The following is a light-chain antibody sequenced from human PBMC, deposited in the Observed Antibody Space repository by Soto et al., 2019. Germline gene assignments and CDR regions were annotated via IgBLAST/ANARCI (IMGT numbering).Light chain of an antibody. V-gene: IGLV2-8*01. CDR1: SSDVGGYNY. J-gene: IGLJ2*01. CDR2: EVT. CDR3: NSYAGTNNLVI. Sequence: QSVLTQPPSASGSPGQSVTISCTGTSSDVGGYNYVSWYQQHPGKAPKLIIYEVTKRPSGVPDRFSGSKSGNTASLTVSGLQAEDEGDYYCNSYAGTNNLVIFGGGTQLTVL.